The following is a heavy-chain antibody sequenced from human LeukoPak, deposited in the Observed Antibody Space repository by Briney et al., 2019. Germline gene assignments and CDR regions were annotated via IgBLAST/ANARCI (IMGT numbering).Heavy chain of an antibody. CDR1: GGSFSGYY. D-gene: IGHD3-9*01. CDR2: INHSGST. Sequence: SETLSLTCAVYGGSFSGYYWSWIRQPPGKGLEWIGEINHSGSTNYNPSLKSRVTISVDTSKNQLSLKLSSVTAADTAVYYCARGGIRYFDWFPNRDAFDIWGQGTMVTVSS. J-gene: IGHJ3*02. CDR3: ARGGIRYFDWFPNRDAFDI. V-gene: IGHV4-34*01.